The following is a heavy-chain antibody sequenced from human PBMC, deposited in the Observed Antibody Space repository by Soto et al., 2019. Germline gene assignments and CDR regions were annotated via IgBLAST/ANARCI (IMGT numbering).Heavy chain of an antibody. CDR1: GGTFSSYT. CDR2: IIPRFGTR. CDR3: ARGRGMYNSGRSERDQ. V-gene: IGHV1-69*01. Sequence: QVQLVQSGAEVNTPGSSVRVSCKAYGGTFSSYTFNWVRQAPGPGLEWMAGIIPRFGTRNYAPTLQGRVTMSADESTSTAYMELSSLISYDTAVYYCARGRGMYNSGRSERDQWGQGTLVTFSS. J-gene: IGHJ4*02. D-gene: IGHD3-22*01.